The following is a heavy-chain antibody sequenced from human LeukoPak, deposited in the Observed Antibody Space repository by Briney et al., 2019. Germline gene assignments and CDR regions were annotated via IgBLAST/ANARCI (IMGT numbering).Heavy chain of an antibody. CDR1: GGSITSSSYY. Sequence: PSETLSLTCTVSGGSITSSSYYCGWIRQPPGKGLEWIGSMYNSGYTYYNPSLKSRVTISVHMSKNQFSLKLSSVTAADTAVYYCARHLNYYGSGSYNYGMGVWGQGTTVTVSS. D-gene: IGHD3-10*01. CDR3: ARHLNYYGSGSYNYGMGV. J-gene: IGHJ6*02. V-gene: IGHV4-39*01. CDR2: MYNSGYT.